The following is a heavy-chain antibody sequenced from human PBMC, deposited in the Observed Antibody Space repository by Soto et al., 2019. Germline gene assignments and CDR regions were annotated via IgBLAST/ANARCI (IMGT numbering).Heavy chain of an antibody. CDR3: AKENSDIVATIWGEFDY. D-gene: IGHD5-12*01. V-gene: IGHV3-23*01. J-gene: IGHJ4*02. CDR2: ISGSGGST. CDR1: GFTFSSYA. Sequence: GGSLRLSCAASGFTFSSYAMSWVRQAPGKGLEWVSAISGSGGSTYYADSVKGRFTISRDNSKNTLYLQMNSLRAEDTAVYYCAKENSDIVATIWGEFDYWGQGTLVTVSS.